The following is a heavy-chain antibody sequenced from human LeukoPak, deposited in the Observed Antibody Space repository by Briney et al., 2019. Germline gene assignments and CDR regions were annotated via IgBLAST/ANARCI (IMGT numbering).Heavy chain of an antibody. CDR2: IYYSGST. CDR1: GGSISSGDYY. J-gene: IGHJ4*02. V-gene: IGHV4-30-4*08. CDR3: ASLNYYDSSGYFDY. Sequence: SETLSLTCTVSGGSISSGDYYWSWIRQPPGKGLEWIGYIYYSGSTYYNPSLKSRVTISVDTSKNQFSLKLSSVTAADTAVYYCASLNYYDSSGYFDYWGQGTLVTASS. D-gene: IGHD3-22*01.